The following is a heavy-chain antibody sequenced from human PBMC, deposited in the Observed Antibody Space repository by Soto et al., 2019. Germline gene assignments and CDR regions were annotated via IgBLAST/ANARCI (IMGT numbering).Heavy chain of an antibody. CDR2: MNPNSGNT. Sequence: GASVKVSCKASGYTFTSYDINWVRQATGQGLEWMGWMNPNSGNTGYAQKFQGRVTMTRNTSISTAYMELSSLRSEDTAVYYCARGGYCSGGSCYFDYYYYYMDVWGKGTTVNVSS. D-gene: IGHD2-15*01. J-gene: IGHJ6*03. CDR3: ARGGYCSGGSCYFDYYYYYMDV. V-gene: IGHV1-8*01. CDR1: GYTFTSYD.